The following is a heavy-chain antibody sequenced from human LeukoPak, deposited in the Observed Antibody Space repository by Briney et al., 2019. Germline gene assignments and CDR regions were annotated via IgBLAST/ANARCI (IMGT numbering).Heavy chain of an antibody. Sequence: GGSLRLSCAASGFTFSSYAMAWVRQAPGKGLEWVSAISGSGRSTYYADTVKGRFTISRDNSKSTLYLQMNSLRAEDTAIYFCTKEYDYSAYLGQGRGYFDYWGQGTLVTVSS. V-gene: IGHV3-23*01. CDR2: ISGSGRST. J-gene: IGHJ4*02. CDR3: TKEYDYSAYLGQGRGYFDY. D-gene: IGHD3-16*01. CDR1: GFTFSSYA.